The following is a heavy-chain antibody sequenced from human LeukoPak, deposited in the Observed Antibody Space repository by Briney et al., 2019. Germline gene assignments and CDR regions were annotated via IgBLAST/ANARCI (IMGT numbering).Heavy chain of an antibody. CDR2: INPSGGST. CDR3: ARDGYCSSTSCYAGHYYYYYMDV. CDR1: GYTFTSYY. Sequence: ASVKVSCKASGYTFTSYYMHWVRQAPGQGLEWMGIINPSGGSTSYAQKFQGRVTMTRDMSTSTVYMELSSLRSEDTAVYYCARDGYCSSTSCYAGHYYYYYMDVWGKGTTVTISS. V-gene: IGHV1-46*01. J-gene: IGHJ6*03. D-gene: IGHD2-2*03.